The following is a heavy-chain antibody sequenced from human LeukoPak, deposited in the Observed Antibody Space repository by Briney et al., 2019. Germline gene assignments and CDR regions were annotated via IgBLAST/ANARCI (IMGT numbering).Heavy chain of an antibody. Sequence: SETLSLTCTVSGGSISSYYWVWIRQPPGRGLEWIGSLYHPDSTYYNPSLKSRVTLTADTSRNQFSLKLSFVTAADTAVYYCARQYDSYFYYYVDPWGTGTTVTVSS. J-gene: IGHJ6*03. D-gene: IGHD4-11*01. CDR1: GGSISSYY. CDR2: LYHPDST. CDR3: ARQYDSYFYYYVDP. V-gene: IGHV4-59*04.